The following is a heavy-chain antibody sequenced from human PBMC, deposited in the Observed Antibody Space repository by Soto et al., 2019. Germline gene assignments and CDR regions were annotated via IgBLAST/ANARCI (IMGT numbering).Heavy chain of an antibody. Sequence: ASVKVSCKASGGTFSSYAISWVRQAPGQGLEWMGGIIPIFGTANYAQKFQGRVTITADESTSTAYMELSSLRSEDTAVYYCARSNQWPHRFDYYYYYGMDVWG. CDR3: ARSNQWPHRFDYYYYYGMDV. J-gene: IGHJ6*02. CDR2: IIPIFGTA. V-gene: IGHV1-69*13. D-gene: IGHD6-19*01. CDR1: GGTFSSYA.